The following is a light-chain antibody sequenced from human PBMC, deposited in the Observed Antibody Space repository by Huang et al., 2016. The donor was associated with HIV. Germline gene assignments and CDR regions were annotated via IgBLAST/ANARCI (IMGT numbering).Light chain of an antibody. J-gene: IGKJ1*01. CDR1: QNITSSF. Sequence: EIVLTQSPGTLSLSPGERATLSCRASQNITSSFLAWYQQKPGQAPRPVILGASSRAADIPDSFRRSGSGTDFTLTINRLEPEDFAVYYCQHYGGSPRTFGQGTRVEVK. CDR2: GAS. V-gene: IGKV3-20*01. CDR3: QHYGGSPRT.